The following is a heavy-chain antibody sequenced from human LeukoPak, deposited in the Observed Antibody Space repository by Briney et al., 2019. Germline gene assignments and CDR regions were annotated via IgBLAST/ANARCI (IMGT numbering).Heavy chain of an antibody. Sequence: SGGSLRLSCAASGFTFSSYAMHWVRQAPGKGLEWVAVISYDGSNKYYADSVKGRFTISRDNSKNTLYLQMNSLRAEDTAVYYCASHPTSYSSSWPLDFDYWGQGTLVTVSS. CDR3: ASHPTSYSSSWPLDFDY. CDR1: GFTFSSYA. CDR2: ISYDGSNK. D-gene: IGHD6-13*01. J-gene: IGHJ4*02. V-gene: IGHV3-30-3*01.